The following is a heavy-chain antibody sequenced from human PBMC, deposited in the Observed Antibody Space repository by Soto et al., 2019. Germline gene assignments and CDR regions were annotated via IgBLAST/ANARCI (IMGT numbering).Heavy chain of an antibody. J-gene: IGHJ4*01. CDR1: GFTFRNYN. V-gene: IGHV3-30*03. CDR2: ISYDGKSI. D-gene: IGHD2-21*01. CDR3: SRDRDALIPNYFHY. Sequence: GGSLRLSCAASGFTFRNYNMNWVRQAPGKGLEWVAVISYDGKSIYYGDSVKGRFTISRDNSKNTLYLQMNNVRPEDRGVYYCSRDRDALIPNYFHYWGQGTLVTVSS.